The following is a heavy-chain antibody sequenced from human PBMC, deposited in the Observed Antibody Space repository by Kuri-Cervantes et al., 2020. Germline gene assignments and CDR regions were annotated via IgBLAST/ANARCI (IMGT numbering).Heavy chain of an antibody. Sequence: LSLTCAASGFTLNNYHMSWVRQAPGKGLEWVAVISASGASIYYADSVKGRFTISRDNSWNTLSLQMNSLRAEDTAVYYCAKGYSGSYSPDLWGQGTLVTVSS. CDR1: GFTLNNYH. CDR2: ISASGASI. J-gene: IGHJ5*02. V-gene: IGHV3-23*01. D-gene: IGHD1-26*01. CDR3: AKGYSGSYSPDL.